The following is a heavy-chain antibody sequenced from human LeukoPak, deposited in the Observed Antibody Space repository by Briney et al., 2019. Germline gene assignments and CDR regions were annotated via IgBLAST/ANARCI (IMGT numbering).Heavy chain of an antibody. CDR2: ISAYNGNT. Sequence: ASVKVSCKASGYTFTSYGISWVRRAPGQGLEWMGWISAYNGNTNYAQKLQGRVTMTTDTSTSTAYMELRSLRSDDTAVYYCARVPISSGSNWFDPWGQGTLVTVSS. J-gene: IGHJ5*02. CDR1: GYTFTSYG. D-gene: IGHD6-19*01. V-gene: IGHV1-18*01. CDR3: ARVPISSGSNWFDP.